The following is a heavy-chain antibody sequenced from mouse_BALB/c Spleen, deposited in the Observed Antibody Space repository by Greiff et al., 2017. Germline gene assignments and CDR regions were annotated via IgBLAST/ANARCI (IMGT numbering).Heavy chain of an antibody. J-gene: IGHJ1*01. D-gene: IGHD2-3*01. CDR2: IDPANGNT. V-gene: IGHV14-3*02. CDR1: GFNIKDTY. CDR3: ARCYDGYYGYFDV. Sequence: VQLKESGAELVKPGASVKLSCTASGFNIKDTYMHWVKQRPEQGLEWIGRIDPANGNTKYDPKFQGKATITADTSSNTAYLQLSSLTSEDTAVYYCARCYDGYYGYFDVWGAGTTVTVSS.